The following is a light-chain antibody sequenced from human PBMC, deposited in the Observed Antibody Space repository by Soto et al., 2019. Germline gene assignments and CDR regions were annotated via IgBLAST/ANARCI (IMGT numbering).Light chain of an antibody. Sequence: EIVLTQSPGTLSLSPGERATLSCRASQSVANNYLAWYQQKPGQPPRLLFYGPSARYGGIPDRFSGSGSGTDFTLTISRLEPEDFAVYYCQQYGSAIRTFGQGTRVEIK. CDR2: GPS. V-gene: IGKV3-20*01. CDR3: QQYGSAIRT. CDR1: QSVANNY. J-gene: IGKJ1*01.